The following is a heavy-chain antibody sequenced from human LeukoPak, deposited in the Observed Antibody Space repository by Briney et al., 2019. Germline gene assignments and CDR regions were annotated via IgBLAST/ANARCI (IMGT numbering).Heavy chain of an antibody. Sequence: TSETLSLTCTVSGGSISSSSYYWGWIRQPPGKGLEWIGSIYYSGSTYYNPSLKSRVTISVDTSKNQFSLKLSSVTAADTAVYYCARGYDYVWGSYRTTGGYFDYWGQGTLVTVSS. D-gene: IGHD3-16*02. CDR3: ARGYDYVWGSYRTTGGYFDY. CDR2: IYYSGST. V-gene: IGHV4-39*07. CDR1: GGSISSSSYY. J-gene: IGHJ4*02.